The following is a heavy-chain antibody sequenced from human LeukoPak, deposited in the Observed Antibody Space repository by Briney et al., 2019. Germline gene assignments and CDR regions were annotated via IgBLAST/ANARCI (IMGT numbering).Heavy chain of an antibody. D-gene: IGHD6-19*01. CDR2: IYYSGST. V-gene: IGHV4-59*12. CDR1: GGSISSYY. CDR3: ASFWSSGWYPRVETHYFDY. J-gene: IGHJ4*02. Sequence: KPSETLSLTCTVSGGSISSYYWSWIRQPPGKGLEWIGYIYYSGSTNYNPSLKSRVTISVDTSKNQFSLKLSSVTAADTAVYYCASFWSSGWYPRVETHYFDYWGQGTLVTVSS.